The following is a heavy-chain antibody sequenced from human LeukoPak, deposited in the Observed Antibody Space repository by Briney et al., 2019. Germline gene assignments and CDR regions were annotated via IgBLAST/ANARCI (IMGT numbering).Heavy chain of an antibody. CDR1: GGSISSYY. V-gene: IGHV4-59*01. CDR2: IYYSGSN. CDR3: ARAAAGGYCSSTSCYNWFDP. D-gene: IGHD2-2*01. Sequence: SETLSLTCTVSGGSISSYYWSWIRQPPGKGLEWIGYIYYSGSNNYNPSLKTRVTISVETSKKQFFLNQSSVTAADTAVFYCARAAAGGYCSSTSCYNWFDPWGQGTLVTVSS. J-gene: IGHJ5*02.